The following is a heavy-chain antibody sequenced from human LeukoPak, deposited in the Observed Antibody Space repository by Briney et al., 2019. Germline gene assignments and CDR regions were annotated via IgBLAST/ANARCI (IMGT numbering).Heavy chain of an antibody. V-gene: IGHV3-21*01. CDR2: ISTSSSYI. J-gene: IGHJ4*02. Sequence: GGSLRLSCAASGFTLSSYSMNWVRQAPGKGLEWVSSISTSSSYIYYADSLRGRFTISRDNAKNSLYLQMNNLRAEDTAVYYCARAHEVGDYWGQGTLVTVSS. CDR3: ARAHEVGDY. CDR1: GFTLSSYS. D-gene: IGHD1-26*01.